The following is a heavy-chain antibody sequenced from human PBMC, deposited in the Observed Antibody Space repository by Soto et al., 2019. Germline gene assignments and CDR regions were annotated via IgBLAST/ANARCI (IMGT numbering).Heavy chain of an antibody. CDR1: GGSISSGGYS. Sequence: SETLSLTCAVSGGSISSGGYSWSWIRQPPGKGLEWIGYIYHSGSTYYSPSLKSRVTISVDRSKNQFSLKLSSVTAADTAVYYCARFFRRDYGDYYFDYWGQGTLVTVSS. CDR3: ARFFRRDYGDYYFDY. CDR2: IYHSGST. V-gene: IGHV4-30-2*01. D-gene: IGHD4-17*01. J-gene: IGHJ4*02.